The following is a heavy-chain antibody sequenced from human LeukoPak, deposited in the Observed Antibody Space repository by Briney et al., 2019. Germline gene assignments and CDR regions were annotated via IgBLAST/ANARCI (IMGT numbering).Heavy chain of an antibody. CDR3: ANERGYNYGYSFDY. Sequence: GKSLRLSCAASGFSFSSYAMHWVRQAPGKGLEWVAAIPNDGSKTYYADSVKGRFTISRDNSKNTLYLQMNSLRAEDTAVYYCANERGYNYGYSFDYWGQGTLVTVSS. D-gene: IGHD5-18*01. CDR1: GFSFSSYA. J-gene: IGHJ4*02. V-gene: IGHV3-30-3*02. CDR2: IPNDGSKT.